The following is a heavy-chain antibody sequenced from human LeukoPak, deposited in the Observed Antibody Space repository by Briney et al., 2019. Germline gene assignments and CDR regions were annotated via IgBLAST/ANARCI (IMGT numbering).Heavy chain of an antibody. V-gene: IGHV1-18*01. J-gene: IGHJ4*02. D-gene: IGHD3-10*01. CDR3: ARGLNGGGSGSYPDY. CDR1: GYTFTSYG. CDR2: ISAYNGNT. Sequence: GASVKVSCKASGYTFTSYGISWVRQAPGQGLEWMGWISAYNGNTNYAQKLQGRVTMTTDTSTSTAYMELSSLRSEDTAVYYCARGLNGGGSGSYPDYWGQGTLVTVSS.